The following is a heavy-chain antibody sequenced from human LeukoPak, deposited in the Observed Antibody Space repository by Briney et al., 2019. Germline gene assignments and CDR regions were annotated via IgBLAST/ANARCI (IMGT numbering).Heavy chain of an antibody. CDR1: GGSISSSSYY. D-gene: IGHD3-22*01. CDR2: IYYSGST. V-gene: IGHV4-39*07. CDR3: ARDRDLIGFDY. Sequence: PSETLSLTCTVSGGSISSSSYYWGWIRQPPGKGLEWIGSIYYSGSTYYNPSLKSRVTISVDTSKNQFSLKLSSVTAADTAVYYCARDRDLIGFDYWGQGTLVTVSS. J-gene: IGHJ4*02.